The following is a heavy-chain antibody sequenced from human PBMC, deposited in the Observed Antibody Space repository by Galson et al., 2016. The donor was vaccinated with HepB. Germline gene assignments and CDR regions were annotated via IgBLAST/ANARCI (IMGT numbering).Heavy chain of an antibody. V-gene: IGHV3-53*04. CDR3: ARGAGYSSSWYAAGRAFDI. Sequence: SLRLSCAASGFTVSRNYMSWVRQAPGKGLECASVIYSSDTSYYADSVKGRFTISRHNSRNTLYLQMNSLRAEDTALYYCARGAGYSSSWYAAGRAFDIWGQGTVVTVSS. D-gene: IGHD6-13*01. CDR1: GFTVSRNY. CDR2: IYSSDTS. J-gene: IGHJ3*02.